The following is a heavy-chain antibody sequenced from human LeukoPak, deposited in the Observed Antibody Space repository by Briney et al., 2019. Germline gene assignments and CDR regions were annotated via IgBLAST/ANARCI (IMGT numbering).Heavy chain of an antibody. CDR1: GYTFTGYY. Sequence: ASVKVSCKASGYTFTGYYMHWVRQAPGQGLEWMGWINPKSGGTNYAQKFQGRVTMTRDTSISTAHMELSRLRSDDTAVYYCASWVPVVPAANDAFDIWGQGTMVTVSS. J-gene: IGHJ3*02. CDR2: INPKSGGT. V-gene: IGHV1-2*02. D-gene: IGHD2-2*01. CDR3: ASWVPVVPAANDAFDI.